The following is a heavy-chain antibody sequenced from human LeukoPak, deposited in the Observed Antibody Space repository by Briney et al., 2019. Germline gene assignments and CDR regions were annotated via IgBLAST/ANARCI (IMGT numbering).Heavy chain of an antibody. Sequence: SEALSLTCSVSGASISSYYWSWIRQPPGKGLEWIGYIDYSGSTNYSPSLKSRVTISADTSKNQFSLKLTSLTAADTALYFCARHYSSDPFDYWGQGTLVTVSS. CDR1: GASISSYY. D-gene: IGHD2-21*01. J-gene: IGHJ4*02. CDR2: IDYSGST. V-gene: IGHV4-59*08. CDR3: ARHYSSDPFDY.